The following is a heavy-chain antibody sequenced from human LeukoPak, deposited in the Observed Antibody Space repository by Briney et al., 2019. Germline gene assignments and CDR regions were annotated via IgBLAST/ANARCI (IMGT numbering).Heavy chain of an antibody. J-gene: IGHJ5*02. D-gene: IGHD4-17*01. CDR2: IIPILGIA. Sequence: SVTVSCKASGGTFNNYAISWVRQAPGQGREWMGRIIPILGIANYAQKFQGRVTITADKSTSTAYMELSSLRSEDTAVYYCARERVSDRYGDYAGNWFDPWGQGTLVTVSS. CDR3: ARERVSDRYGDYAGNWFDP. V-gene: IGHV1-69*04. CDR1: GGTFNNYA.